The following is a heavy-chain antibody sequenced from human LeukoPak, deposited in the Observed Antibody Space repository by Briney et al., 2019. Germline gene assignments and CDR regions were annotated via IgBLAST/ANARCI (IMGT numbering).Heavy chain of an antibody. CDR2: IKQDGGEK. Sequence: PGGSLRLSCAASGFTFSSYWMSWVRQAPGKGPEWGANIKQDGGEKYYVDSVKGRFTISRDKAKNSLYLQMNSLRAEDTAVYYCARSSKAESTRYSSGWYSGPPYYYGMDVWGQGTTVTVSS. CDR3: ARSSKAESTRYSSGWYSGPPYYYGMDV. V-gene: IGHV3-7*05. D-gene: IGHD6-19*01. CDR1: GFTFSSYW. J-gene: IGHJ6*02.